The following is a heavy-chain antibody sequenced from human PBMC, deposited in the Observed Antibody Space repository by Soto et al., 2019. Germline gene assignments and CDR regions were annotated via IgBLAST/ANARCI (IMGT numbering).Heavy chain of an antibody. Sequence: RASVKVSCKASGYTFTGYYMRWVRQAPGQGLEWMGWINPNSGGTNYAQKFQGRVTMTRDTSISTAYMELSRLRSDDTAVYYCARVRYSSSWYPVGYYYYGMDVWGQGTTVTVSS. D-gene: IGHD6-13*01. CDR2: INPNSGGT. V-gene: IGHV1-2*02. CDR3: ARVRYSSSWYPVGYYYYGMDV. J-gene: IGHJ6*02. CDR1: GYTFTGYY.